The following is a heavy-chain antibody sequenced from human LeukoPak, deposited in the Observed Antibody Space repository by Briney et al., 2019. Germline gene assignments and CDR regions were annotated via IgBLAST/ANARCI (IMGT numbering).Heavy chain of an antibody. D-gene: IGHD6-13*01. CDR2: INPSGGST. CDR1: GYTFTSYY. J-gene: IGHJ6*03. V-gene: IGHV1-46*01. CDR3: AVYSSPYYMDV. Sequence: GASVKVSCKASGYTFTSYYMHWVRPAPGQGLEWMGIINPSGGSTSYAQKFQGRVTMTRDVSTSTVYMELSSLRSEDTAVYYCAVYSSPYYMDVWGKGTTVTVSS.